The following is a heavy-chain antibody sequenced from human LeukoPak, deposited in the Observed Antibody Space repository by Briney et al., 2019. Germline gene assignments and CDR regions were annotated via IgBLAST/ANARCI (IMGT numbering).Heavy chain of an antibody. Sequence: ASVKVSCKASGGTFSSYAISWVRQAPGQGLEWMGGIIPIFGTANYAQKFQGRVTITTDESTSTAYMELSSLRSEDTAVYYCARDRPRDYYDSSGYREDDAFDIWGQGTMVTVSS. CDR1: GGTFSSYA. V-gene: IGHV1-69*05. CDR3: ARDRPRDYYDSSGYREDDAFDI. D-gene: IGHD3-22*01. CDR2: IIPIFGTA. J-gene: IGHJ3*02.